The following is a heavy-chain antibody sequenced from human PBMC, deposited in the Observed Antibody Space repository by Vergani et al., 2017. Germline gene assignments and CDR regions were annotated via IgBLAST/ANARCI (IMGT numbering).Heavy chain of an antibody. D-gene: IGHD3-3*01. CDR3: ARVDYGFWSAPRGYYYYMDV. V-gene: IGHV4-59*01. Sequence: QVQLQESGPGLVKPSETLSLTCTVSGGSISSYYWSWIRQPPGKGLEWIGYIYYSGSTNYNPSLKSRVTISVDTSKNQFSLKLSSVTAADTAVYYCARVDYGFWSAPRGYYYYMDVWGKGTTVTVSS. J-gene: IGHJ6*03. CDR2: IYYSGST. CDR1: GGSISSYY.